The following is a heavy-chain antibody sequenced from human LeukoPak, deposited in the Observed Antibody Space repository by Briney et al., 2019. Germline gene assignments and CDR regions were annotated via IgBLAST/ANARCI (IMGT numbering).Heavy chain of an antibody. CDR3: ARGGLWLSSWDSSGYYPEHWFDP. D-gene: IGHD3-22*01. J-gene: IGHJ5*02. CDR2: IIPIFGTA. V-gene: IGHV1-69*05. CDR1: GGTFSSYA. Sequence: ASVKVSCKASGGTFSSYAISWVRQAPGQGLEWMGGIIPIFGTANYAQKFQGRVTMTRDMSTSTVYMELSSLRSEDTAVYYCARGGLWLSSWDSSGYYPEHWFDPWGQGTLVTVSS.